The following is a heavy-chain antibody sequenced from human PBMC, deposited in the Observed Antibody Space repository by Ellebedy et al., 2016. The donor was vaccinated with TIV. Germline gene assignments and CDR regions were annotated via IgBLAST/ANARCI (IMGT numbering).Heavy chain of an antibody. Sequence: GGSLRLSXAASGFTFSSYWMTWVRQAPGKGLEWVANIKQDGSETYYVDSVEGRFTISRDNAKNSLYLQMNSLRAEDTAVYYCARDLALYGSGNFYNHWGQGTLITVSS. CDR3: ARDLALYGSGNFYNH. J-gene: IGHJ4*02. CDR2: IKQDGSET. CDR1: GFTFSSYW. D-gene: IGHD3-10*01. V-gene: IGHV3-7*01.